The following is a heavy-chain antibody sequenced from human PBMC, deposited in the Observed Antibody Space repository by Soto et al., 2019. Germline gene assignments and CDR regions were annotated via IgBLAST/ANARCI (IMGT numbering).Heavy chain of an antibody. D-gene: IGHD3-3*01. CDR1: GDSISNNYW. J-gene: IGHJ4*02. V-gene: IGHV4-4*02. CDR2: ISHSGNT. Sequence: SETLSLTCDVSGDSISNNYWWTWVRQFPGEGLQWIGEISHSGNTNYNPPLKNRVNISVDKSNNRFSLMLSSVTAADTAVYYCARGDFWSASDYWGQGIKVTVSA. CDR3: ARGDFWSASDY.